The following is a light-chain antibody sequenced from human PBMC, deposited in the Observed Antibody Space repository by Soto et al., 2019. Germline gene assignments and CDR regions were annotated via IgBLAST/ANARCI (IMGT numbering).Light chain of an antibody. CDR2: DVS. CDR3: SSYTSSSTLGV. V-gene: IGLV2-14*01. Sequence: QSALTQPASVSGSPGQSITISWTGTSSEVGGYNYVSWYQQHPGKPPKLMIYDVSNRPSGVSNRFSGSKSGNTASLTISGLQTEDEADYYCSSYTSSSTLGVFGGGTKLTVL. J-gene: IGLJ2*01. CDR1: SSEVGGYNY.